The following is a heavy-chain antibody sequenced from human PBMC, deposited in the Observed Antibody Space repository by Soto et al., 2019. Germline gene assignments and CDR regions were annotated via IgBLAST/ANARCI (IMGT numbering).Heavy chain of an antibody. D-gene: IGHD3-16*01. CDR1: GYTFTNFG. V-gene: IGHV1-18*01. CDR3: ERGGTPIDY. Sequence: QVQLVQSVTEVKKPGASVKVSCKASGYTFTNFGISWVRQAPGQGLEGMGWISDYNGNTNYAQKFQGRVTMTTDTSTSTAYMEVRSLRFDDTAVYYCERGGTPIDYWGQGTLVTVSS. J-gene: IGHJ4*02. CDR2: ISDYNGNT.